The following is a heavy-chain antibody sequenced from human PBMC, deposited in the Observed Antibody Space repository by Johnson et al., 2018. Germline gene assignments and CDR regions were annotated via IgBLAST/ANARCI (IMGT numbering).Heavy chain of an antibody. CDR3: SRDTYYYDSSGYPPLGAFDI. CDR1: GGTFSSYA. V-gene: IGHV1-69*01. D-gene: IGHD3-22*01. CDR2: IIPIFGTT. Sequence: QVQLVESGAEVKKPGSSVKVSCKASGGTFSSYAISWVRQAPGQGLEWMGGIIPIFGTTNYAQKFQGRVTITADESTGTAYMELSSLRSEDTAVYYCSRDTYYYDSSGYPPLGAFDIWGQGTMVTVSS. J-gene: IGHJ3*02.